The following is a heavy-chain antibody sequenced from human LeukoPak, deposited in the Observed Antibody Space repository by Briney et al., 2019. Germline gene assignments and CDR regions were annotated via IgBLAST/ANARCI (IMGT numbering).Heavy chain of an antibody. CDR2: IYYSGST. Sequence: SQTLSLTCTVSGGSISSGGYYWSWIRQHPGKGLEWIGCIYYSGSTYYNPSLKSRVTISVDTSKNQFSLKLSSVTAADTAVYYCAREDTAMGYFDYWGQGTLVTVSS. D-gene: IGHD5-18*01. V-gene: IGHV4-31*03. J-gene: IGHJ4*02. CDR1: GGSISSGGYY. CDR3: AREDTAMGYFDY.